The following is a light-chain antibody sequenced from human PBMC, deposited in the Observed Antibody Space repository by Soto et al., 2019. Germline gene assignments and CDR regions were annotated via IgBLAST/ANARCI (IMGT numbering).Light chain of an antibody. CDR3: QQYGTSPFT. Sequence: EIVLTQSPGTLSLSPGERAPVSCRASQSVSSSYLAWYQQKPGQAPRVLIYGASSRATGIPDRFSGSGSGTEFTLTISSLQSEDVAVYYCQQYGTSPFTLGPGTKVDIK. CDR2: GAS. J-gene: IGKJ3*01. CDR1: QSVSSSY. V-gene: IGKV3-20*01.